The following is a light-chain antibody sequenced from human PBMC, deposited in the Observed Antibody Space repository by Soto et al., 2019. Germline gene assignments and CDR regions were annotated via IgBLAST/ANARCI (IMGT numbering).Light chain of an antibody. CDR2: NTD. V-gene: IGLV8-61*01. J-gene: IGLJ1*01. CDR1: SGSVSTRYF. CDR3: VLYMGSGISV. Sequence: QTVVTQEPSFSVSPGGTVTLTCGLGSGSVSTRYFPSWYQQTPGQAPRTLIYNTDTRSSGVPDRFSGSILGNKAALTITGAQADDESDYYCVLYMGSGISVFGTGTKLTVL.